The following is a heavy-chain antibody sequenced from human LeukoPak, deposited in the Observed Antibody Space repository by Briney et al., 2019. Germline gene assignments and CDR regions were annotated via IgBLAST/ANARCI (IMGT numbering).Heavy chain of an antibody. CDR3: ARDGFVPRSPYSNYA. CDR2: IYSGGST. J-gene: IGHJ4*02. Sequence: PGGSLRLSCAASGFTVSSNYMSWVRQAPGKGLEWVSVIYSGGSTYYADSVKGRFTISRDNSKNTLYLQMNSLRAEDTAVYYCARDGFVPRSPYSNYAWGQGTLVTVSS. D-gene: IGHD4-11*01. V-gene: IGHV3-53*01. CDR1: GFTVSSNY.